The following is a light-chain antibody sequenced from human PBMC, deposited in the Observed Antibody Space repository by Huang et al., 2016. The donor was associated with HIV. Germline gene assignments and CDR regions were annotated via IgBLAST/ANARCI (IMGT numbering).Light chain of an antibody. J-gene: IGKJ1*01. CDR1: QTVSTDY. Sequence: EIVLTQSPGTLSLSPGQRLTLSCRASQTVSTDYLAWYQQKPGQSPRILIYAASTRVAGIPDRFSGSGSATDFILTVSRLEPEDSAVYYCQQYALSPWTFGHGTKVEI. V-gene: IGKV3-20*01. CDR2: AAS. CDR3: QQYALSPWT.